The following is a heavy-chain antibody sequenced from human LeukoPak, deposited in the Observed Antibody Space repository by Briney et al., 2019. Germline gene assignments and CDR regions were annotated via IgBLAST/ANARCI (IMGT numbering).Heavy chain of an antibody. D-gene: IGHD3-10*01. Sequence: SSETLSLTCTVSSGSISSYYWSWIRQPAGKGLEWIGRIYPTGSPNYNPSLKSRLTMSVDTSKNQFSLRLSSVTAADTAVYYCARTTMVRGKYYFDYWGQGTLVTVSS. J-gene: IGHJ4*02. CDR1: SGSISSYY. CDR2: IYPTGSP. CDR3: ARTTMVRGKYYFDY. V-gene: IGHV4-4*07.